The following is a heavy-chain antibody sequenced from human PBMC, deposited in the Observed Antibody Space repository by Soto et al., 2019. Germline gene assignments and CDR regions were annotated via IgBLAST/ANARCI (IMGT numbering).Heavy chain of an antibody. CDR1: GFTFSSYA. CDR2: ISGSGGST. CDR3: AKDGLCGSCLYYYYGMDV. V-gene: IGHV3-23*01. D-gene: IGHD2-15*01. Sequence: PGGSLRLSCAASGFTFSSYAMSWVRQAPGKGLEWVSAISGSGGSTYYADSVKGRFTISRDNSKNTLYLQMNSLRAEDTAVYYCAKDGLCGSCLYYYYGMDVWGQGTTVTVSS. J-gene: IGHJ6*02.